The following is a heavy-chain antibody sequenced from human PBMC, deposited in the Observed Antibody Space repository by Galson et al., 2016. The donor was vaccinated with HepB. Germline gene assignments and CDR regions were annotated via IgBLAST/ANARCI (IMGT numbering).Heavy chain of an antibody. D-gene: IGHD1-20*01. CDR3: ARGVYNSDYTRSFGFNY. CDR2: INQSGGT. J-gene: IGHJ4*02. Sequence: TLSLTCAVYGGSLSGYSWNWIRQPPGKGLEWIGEINQSGGTNYKPSLESRVTISVDTSKNQFSLKVKSVTAADTAVYYCARGVYNSDYTRSFGFNYWGQGTRVTVSS. CDR1: GGSLSGYS. V-gene: IGHV4-34*01.